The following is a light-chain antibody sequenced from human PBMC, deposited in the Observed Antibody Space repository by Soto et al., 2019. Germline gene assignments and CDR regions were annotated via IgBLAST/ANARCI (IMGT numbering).Light chain of an antibody. V-gene: IGLV2-23*01. CDR2: EGS. CDR3: CSYAGSSTYV. CDR1: SSDVGNYNL. J-gene: IGLJ1*01. Sequence: ALTQPASVSGSPGQSITISCTGTSSDVGNYNLVSWYQQHPGKAPKLMIYEGSKRPSGVSNRFSGSKSGNTASLIISILQAEDEADYYCCSYAGSSTYVFGTGTKVTVL.